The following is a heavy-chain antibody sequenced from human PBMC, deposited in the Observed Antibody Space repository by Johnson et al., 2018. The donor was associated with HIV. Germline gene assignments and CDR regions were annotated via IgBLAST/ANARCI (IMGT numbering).Heavy chain of an antibody. J-gene: IGHJ3*02. CDR3: AREWHGQLWDDAFDI. D-gene: IGHD5-18*01. Sequence: QVQLVESGGGVVQPGRSLRLSCAASGFTFSSYAMHWVRQAPGKGLEWVAVISYDGSNKYYGDSVKGRFTISRDNPKNTLYLQMNSLRAEDTAMYYCAREWHGQLWDDAFDIWGQGTMVTVSS. CDR2: ISYDGSNK. V-gene: IGHV3-30*04. CDR1: GFTFSSYA.